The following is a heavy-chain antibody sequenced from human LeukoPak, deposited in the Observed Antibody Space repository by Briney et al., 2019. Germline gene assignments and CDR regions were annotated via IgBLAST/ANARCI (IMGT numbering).Heavy chain of an antibody. CDR1: GFTFSSYA. J-gene: IGHJ4*02. V-gene: IGHV3-23*01. D-gene: IGHD3-10*01. Sequence: GGSLRLSCAASGFTFSSYAMSWVRQAPGKGLEWVSAISGSGGSTYYADSAKGRFTISRDNSKNTLYLQMNSLRAEDTAVYYCAKGRGGSGSYSPFDYWGQGTLVTVSS. CDR2: ISGSGGST. CDR3: AKGRGGSGSYSPFDY.